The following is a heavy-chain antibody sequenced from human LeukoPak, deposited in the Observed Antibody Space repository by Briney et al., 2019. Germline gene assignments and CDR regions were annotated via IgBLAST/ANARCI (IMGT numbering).Heavy chain of an antibody. D-gene: IGHD1-14*01. V-gene: IGHV4-34*01. J-gene: IGHJ5*02. CDR3: ARRVRCSRNQNLFHP. Sequence: SETLSLTCAVYGGSFSGYYWSWMRQPPGEGLEWIGDINQSGSTTYNPSLKSRVTILVDTSKNQFSLELTSVTAADTAVYYCARRVRCSRNQNLFHPRGPGTLVTVSS. CDR1: GGSFSGYY. CDR2: INQSGST.